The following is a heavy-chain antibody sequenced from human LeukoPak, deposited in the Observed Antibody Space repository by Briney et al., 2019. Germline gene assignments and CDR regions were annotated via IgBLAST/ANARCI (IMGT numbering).Heavy chain of an antibody. Sequence: SETLSLTCAVYGGSFSDYYWSWIRQPPGKGLEWIGEINYSGSSNYNPPLRSRVTISVDTSNNQVSLKLSSVTAADTAVYYCCMVRGVSGHYFDYWGQGTLVTVSS. CDR3: CMVRGVSGHYFDY. CDR2: INYSGSS. CDR1: GGSFSDYY. D-gene: IGHD3-10*01. J-gene: IGHJ4*02. V-gene: IGHV4-34*01.